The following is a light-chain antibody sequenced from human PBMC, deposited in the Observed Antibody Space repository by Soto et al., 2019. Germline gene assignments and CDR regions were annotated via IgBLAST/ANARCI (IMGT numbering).Light chain of an antibody. CDR1: QSISDT. CDR3: QPYNNWPTWT. Sequence: EIVMSQSPSTLSVSPGGRATLSCRASQSISDTLAWYQQKPGQAPRLLIYGASTRATGIPARFSGSGSETEFTLTISSLQAEDSAVYFCQPYNNWPTWTFCQGTNVDI. V-gene: IGKV3-15*01. CDR2: GAS. J-gene: IGKJ1*01.